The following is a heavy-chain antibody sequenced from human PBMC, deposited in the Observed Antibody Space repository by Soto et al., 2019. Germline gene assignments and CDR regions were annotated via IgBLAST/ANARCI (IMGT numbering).Heavy chain of an antibody. CDR1: VFTFSSYA. V-gene: IGHV3-23*01. CDR2: ISGSGGST. CDR3: AKDQSRVPMIVVVITTSFDY. J-gene: IGHJ4*02. Sequence: GGSLRLSCAASVFTFSSYAMSWVRQAPGKGLEWVSAISGSGGSTYYADSVKGRFTISRDNSKNTLYLQMNSLRAEDTAVYYCAKDQSRVPMIVVVITTSFDYWGQGTLVTVSS. D-gene: IGHD3-22*01.